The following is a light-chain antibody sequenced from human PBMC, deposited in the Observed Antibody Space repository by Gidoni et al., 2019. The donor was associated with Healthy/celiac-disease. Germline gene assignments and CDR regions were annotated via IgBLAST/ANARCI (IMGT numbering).Light chain of an antibody. CDR2: EDS. CDR1: ALPKKY. CDR3: YSTDSSGNLRV. J-gene: IGLJ3*02. V-gene: IGLV3-10*01. Sequence: SYELTQPPSVSGSPGQTARVTCSGDALPKKYADWYQQKSGQAPVLVIYEDSKRPSGIPERFSGSSSGTMATLTISGAQVEDEADYYCYSTDSSGNLRVFGGGTKLTVL.